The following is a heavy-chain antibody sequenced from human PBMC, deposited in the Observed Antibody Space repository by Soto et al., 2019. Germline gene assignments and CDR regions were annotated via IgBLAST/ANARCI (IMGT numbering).Heavy chain of an antibody. V-gene: IGHV4-59*08. CDR2: IYYSGST. CDR1: GGSISSYY. CDR3: ARRVCSSTSCYPDY. Sequence: SETLSLTCTVSGGSISSYYWSWIRQPPGKGLEWIGYIYYSGSTNYNPSLKSRVTISVDTSKNQFSLKLSSVTAADTAVYYCARRVCSSTSCYPDYWGQGTLVTVSS. D-gene: IGHD2-2*01. J-gene: IGHJ4*02.